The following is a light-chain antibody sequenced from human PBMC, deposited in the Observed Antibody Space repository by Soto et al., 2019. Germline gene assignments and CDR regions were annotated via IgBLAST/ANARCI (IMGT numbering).Light chain of an antibody. CDR3: QQYNSFSLT. J-gene: IGKJ1*01. CDR2: AAS. CDR1: QCFNSW. Sequence: DIQMTQSPSTLSAAVGDRVTITCRASQCFNSWVAWYQQKPGKAPKLLIYAASSLETGVPSRFSGSGSGTEFTLTISSLQPDDFATYYCQQYNSFSLTFGQGTKVEIK. V-gene: IGKV1-5*01.